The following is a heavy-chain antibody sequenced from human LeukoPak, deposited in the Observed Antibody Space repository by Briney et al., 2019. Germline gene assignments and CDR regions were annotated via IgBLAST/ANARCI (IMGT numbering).Heavy chain of an antibody. CDR1: GYTFTSYG. CDR3: AKPSWVFEVPAASGYAFDI. D-gene: IGHD2-2*01. J-gene: IGHJ3*02. Sequence: ASVKVSCKASGYTFTSYGISWVRQAPGQGLEWMGWISAYNGNTNYAQKLQGRVTMTTDTSTSTAYMELRSLRSDDTAVYYCAKPSWVFEVPAASGYAFDIWGQGTMVTVSS. V-gene: IGHV1-18*01. CDR2: ISAYNGNT.